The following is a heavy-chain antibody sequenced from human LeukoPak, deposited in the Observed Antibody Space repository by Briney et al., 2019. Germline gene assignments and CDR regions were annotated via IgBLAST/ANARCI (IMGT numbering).Heavy chain of an antibody. J-gene: IGHJ2*01. CDR3: ARHLAAADQPLQWYFDL. D-gene: IGHD6-13*01. Sequence: SETLSLTCAVYGGSFSGYYWSWIRQPPGKGLEWIGEINHSGSTNYNPSPKSRVTISVDTSKNQFSLKLSSVTAADTAVYYCARHLAAADQPLQWYFDLWGRGTLVTVSS. V-gene: IGHV4-34*01. CDR1: GGSFSGYY. CDR2: INHSGST.